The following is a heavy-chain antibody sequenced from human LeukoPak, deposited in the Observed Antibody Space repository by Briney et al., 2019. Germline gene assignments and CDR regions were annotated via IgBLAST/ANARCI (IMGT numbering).Heavy chain of an antibody. Sequence: GRSLRLSCTASGFTFGDYAMSWVRLAPGKGLEWVGFIRSKAYGGTTEYAASVKGRFTISRDDSKSIAYLQMNSLKTEDTAVYYCTRVPQGEWYQLPIDYWGQGTLVTVSS. CDR2: IRSKAYGGTT. CDR1: GFTFGDYA. V-gene: IGHV3-49*04. CDR3: TRVPQGEWYQLPIDY. J-gene: IGHJ4*02. D-gene: IGHD2-2*01.